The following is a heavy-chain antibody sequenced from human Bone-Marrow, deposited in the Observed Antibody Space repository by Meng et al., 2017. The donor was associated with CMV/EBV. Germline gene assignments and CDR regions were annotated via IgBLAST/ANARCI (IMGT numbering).Heavy chain of an antibody. CDR2: ISYDGTNK. Sequence: SGFTFSSSAMHWVRQAPGKGLEWVAIISYDGTNKYYADSVKGRFTISRDNSGDTLYLQMNSLRAEDTAVYYCAKDWSASYYGALDHWGQGTLVTVSS. V-gene: IGHV3-30*18. CDR3: AKDWSASYYGALDH. J-gene: IGHJ4*02. CDR1: GFTFSSSA. D-gene: IGHD1-26*01.